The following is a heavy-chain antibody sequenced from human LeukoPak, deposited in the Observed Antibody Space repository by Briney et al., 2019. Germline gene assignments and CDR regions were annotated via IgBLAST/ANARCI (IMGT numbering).Heavy chain of an antibody. CDR3: GKDGHCHDTVCPTKIVVAGYFDH. Sequence: GGSLRLSCRASGFSFTTYSMNWVGQGPGKGLEWVSVIRAKGDSTHYADSVKGRFTISRDNSKNMLYLQMNSLRAEDTAIYYCGKDGHCHDTVCPTKIVVAGYFDHCGQVTLVTVSS. J-gene: IGHJ4*02. D-gene: IGHD6-19*01. CDR1: GFSFTTYS. CDR2: IRAKGDST. V-gene: IGHV3-23*01.